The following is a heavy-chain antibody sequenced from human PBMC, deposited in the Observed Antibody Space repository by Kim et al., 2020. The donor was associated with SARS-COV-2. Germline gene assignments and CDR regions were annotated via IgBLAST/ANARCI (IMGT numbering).Heavy chain of an antibody. CDR3: ANPRQPDY. CDR2: ISGSGDTT. Sequence: GGSLRLSCAASGFTFSNYGMSWVRQAPGKGLEWVSGISGSGDTTTYADSVKGRFTASRDNSKNTLYLQMSSLRAEDTAIYYCANPRQPDYWGQGTLVTVSS. J-gene: IGHJ4*02. CDR1: GFTFSNYG. V-gene: IGHV3-23*01. D-gene: IGHD6-13*01.